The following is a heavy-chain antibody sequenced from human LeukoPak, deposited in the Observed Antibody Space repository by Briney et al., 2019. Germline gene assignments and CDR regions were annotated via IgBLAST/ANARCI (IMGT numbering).Heavy chain of an antibody. J-gene: IGHJ4*02. D-gene: IGHD3-10*01. CDR1: GFTFSSYG. V-gene: IGHV3-23*01. Sequence: GGSLRLSCAASGFTFSSYGMNWVRQAPGKGLEWVSAFSGSGGATYYADSVKGRFTISRDNSKNTLYLQMNSLRAEDTAVYYCAKDRIATTRGSDFDYWGQGTLVTVSS. CDR2: FSGSGGAT. CDR3: AKDRIATTRGSDFDY.